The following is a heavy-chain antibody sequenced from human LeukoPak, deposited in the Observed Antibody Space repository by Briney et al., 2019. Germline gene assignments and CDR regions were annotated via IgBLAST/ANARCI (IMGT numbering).Heavy chain of an antibody. Sequence: GGSLRLSCAASGFTFKNSAMSWVRQAPGRGLEWVSTISGSRDNSYYADSVKGRFTISRDFSQNTLYLEMNSLTADDTAIYYCAKSVVNSGTYIPFDSWGQGTLVTVSS. D-gene: IGHD1-26*01. V-gene: IGHV3-23*01. CDR1: GFTFKNSA. J-gene: IGHJ4*02. CDR2: ISGSRDNS. CDR3: AKSVVNSGTYIPFDS.